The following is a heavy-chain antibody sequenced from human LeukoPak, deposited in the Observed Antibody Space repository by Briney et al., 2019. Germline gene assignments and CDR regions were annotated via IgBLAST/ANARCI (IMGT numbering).Heavy chain of an antibody. J-gene: IGHJ4*02. CDR3: ARDNDFFDY. Sequence: SETLSLTCSVSGGSINTYYWSCIRQPAGKGLEWIGRIHSSGGTHYNPSLKSRVTMSLDTSKNQFSLKLTSVTAADTAVYYCARDNDFFDYWGQGTLVTVSS. CDR1: GGSINTYY. CDR2: IHSSGGT. V-gene: IGHV4-4*07.